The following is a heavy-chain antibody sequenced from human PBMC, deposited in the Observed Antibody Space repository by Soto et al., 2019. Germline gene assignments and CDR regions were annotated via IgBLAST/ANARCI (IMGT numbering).Heavy chain of an antibody. V-gene: IGHV3-72*01. CDR3: ALGDLGSGLGDFDL. J-gene: IGHJ4*02. D-gene: IGHD3-3*01. CDR1: GFTFSDYY. Sequence: EVQLVESGGGLVQPGGSLRLSCAVSGFTFSDYYMDCVRQAPGKGLEWVCRTRKNANSYTTEYAPSVTGRFIISRDQSKTSLRTQMNSLKAEDKAVYFCALGDLGSGLGDFDLCGQGTLVTVSA. CDR2: TRKNANSYTT.